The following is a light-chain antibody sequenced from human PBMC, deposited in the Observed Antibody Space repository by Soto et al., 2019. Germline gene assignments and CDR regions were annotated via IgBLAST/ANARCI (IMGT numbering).Light chain of an antibody. V-gene: IGKV3-20*01. CDR3: QQSGT. CDR2: GAS. CDR1: QSVSSSY. J-gene: IGKJ1*01. Sequence: EIVLTQSPGTLSLSPGERATLSCRASQSVSSSYLAWYQQKPGQAPRLLIYGASSRATGIPDRFSGSGSGTDLTLTISRLEPEDFAAYYCQQSGTFGQGTTGDIK.